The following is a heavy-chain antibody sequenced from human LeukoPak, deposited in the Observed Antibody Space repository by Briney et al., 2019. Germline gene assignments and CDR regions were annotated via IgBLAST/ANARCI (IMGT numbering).Heavy chain of an antibody. Sequence: GGSLRLSCAASGFTFSSYAMSWVRQAPGKGLEWVSAISGSGGSTYYADSVKGRFTISRDNSKNTLYLQMNSLRAEDTAVYYCAKEVGSYPETGYYGMDVWGQGTTVTVSS. CDR1: GFTFSSYA. J-gene: IGHJ6*02. V-gene: IGHV3-23*01. CDR3: AKEVGSYPETGYYGMDV. CDR2: ISGSGGST. D-gene: IGHD1-26*01.